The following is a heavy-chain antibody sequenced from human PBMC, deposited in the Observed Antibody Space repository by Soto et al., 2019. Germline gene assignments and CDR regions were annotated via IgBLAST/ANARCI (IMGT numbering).Heavy chain of an antibody. CDR2: FFIGGNT. CDR1: GGSISSSTYY. V-gene: IGHV4-39*01. CDR3: ARRHGLDIDANY. J-gene: IGHJ4*02. D-gene: IGHD3-9*01. Sequence: PSETLSLTCTVSGGSISSSTYYWGWMRQPPGKGLEWIASFFIGGNTYYSPSLKSRVTISVDTSKNQFSLKLSSVTAADTAVYFYARRHGLDIDANYWGQGILVTVSS.